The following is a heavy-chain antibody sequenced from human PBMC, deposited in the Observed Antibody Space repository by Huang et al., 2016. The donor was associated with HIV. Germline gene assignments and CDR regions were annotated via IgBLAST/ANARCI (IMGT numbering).Heavy chain of an antibody. CDR2: IYYSGSS. CDR1: GDSLRSGGYY. D-gene: IGHD3-3*01. CDR3: ARAPATHSVFFY. Sequence: QVQLQESGPGLVKPSQTLSLTCTVSGDSLRSGGYYWTWIRQSPAKGLEWIGYIYYSGSSDYNPSLKSRVSISIDAFKNRVSLKLKSVTVADTAVYYCARAPATHSVFFYWGQGTLVTVSA. J-gene: IGHJ4*02. V-gene: IGHV4-30-4*08.